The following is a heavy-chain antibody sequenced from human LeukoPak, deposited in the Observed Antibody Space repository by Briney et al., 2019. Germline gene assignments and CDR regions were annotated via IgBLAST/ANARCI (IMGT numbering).Heavy chain of an antibody. CDR1: GYTFTNYD. J-gene: IGHJ5*02. V-gene: IGHV1-8*01. D-gene: IGHD5-12*01. Sequence: ASVKVSCKASGYTFTNYDINWVRQATGQGLEWMGWMNPNSGNTDYAQKFQGSVTMTRNTSISTAYMELSSLVSEDTAVYYCARGTGSWLRLTRWFDPWGQGTLVTVSS. CDR3: ARGTGSWLRLTRWFDP. CDR2: MNPNSGNT.